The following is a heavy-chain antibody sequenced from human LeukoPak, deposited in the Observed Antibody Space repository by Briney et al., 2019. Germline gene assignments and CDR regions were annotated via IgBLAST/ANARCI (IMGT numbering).Heavy chain of an antibody. CDR2: IFYSGRT. CDR1: GGSMSSYY. V-gene: IGHV4-59*01. D-gene: IGHD3-10*01. J-gene: IGHJ4*02. CDR3: ARGGLGETQFDY. Sequence: PSETLSLTCIVSGGSMSSYYWSWIRQPPGKGLEWIGYIFYSGRTNYNPSLKSRVTISVDTSRNQFSLKLSSVTAADTAVYYCARGGLGETQFDYWGQGTLVTVSS.